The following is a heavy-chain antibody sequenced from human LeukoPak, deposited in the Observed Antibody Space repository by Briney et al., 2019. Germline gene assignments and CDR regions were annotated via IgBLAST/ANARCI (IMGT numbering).Heavy chain of an antibody. CDR1: GGTFSSYA. V-gene: IGHV1-69*05. D-gene: IGHD3-10*01. CDR3: ARGQYYYGSGSYNAFDI. CDR2: IIPIFGTA. Sequence: VASVKVSCKASGGTFSSYAISWVRQAPGQGLEWMGGIIPIFGTANYAQKFQGRVTITTDESTSTAYMELSSLRSEDTAVYYCARGQYYYGSGSYNAFDIWGQGTMVTVSS. J-gene: IGHJ3*02.